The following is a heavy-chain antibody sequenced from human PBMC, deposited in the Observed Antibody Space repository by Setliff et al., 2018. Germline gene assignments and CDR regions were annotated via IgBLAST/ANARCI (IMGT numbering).Heavy chain of an antibody. J-gene: IGHJ6*03. CDR3: ARGPWKHSAYYYYYYMDV. V-gene: IGHV3-21*01. CDR1: AFTFRRYS. D-gene: IGHD1-1*01. CDR2: ISSSTS. Sequence: LRLSCVASAFTFRRYSMNWVRQAPGKGLEWVSSISSSTSYADSVKGRFTISRDNAKNTLYLQMNSLRAEDTAVYYCARGPWKHSAYYYYYYMDVWGKGTTVTV.